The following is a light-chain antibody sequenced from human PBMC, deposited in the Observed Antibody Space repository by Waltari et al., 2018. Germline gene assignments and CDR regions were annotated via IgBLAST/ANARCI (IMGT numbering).Light chain of an antibody. V-gene: IGKV3-20*01. Sequence: EIVLTQSPGTLSLSPGEGATLSCRTSQPIRTTYLAWYQQKPGQAPTLLIYCASSRATGVPDRFTGSGSGTDFSLTISSLEPEDFATYYCQQYDISPLTFGGGTKVEIK. J-gene: IGKJ4*01. CDR1: QPIRTTY. CDR3: QQYDISPLT. CDR2: CAS.